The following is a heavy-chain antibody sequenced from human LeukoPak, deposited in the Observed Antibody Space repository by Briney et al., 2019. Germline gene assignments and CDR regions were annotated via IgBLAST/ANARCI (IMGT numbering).Heavy chain of an antibody. CDR3: AREGRGIGLRGKLFDY. D-gene: IGHD4-23*01. V-gene: IGHV1-46*01. CDR1: GYTFTSYY. CDR2: INPSGGST. Sequence: ASVKVSCKASGYTFTSYYMHWVRQAPGQGLEWMGIINPSGGSTSYAQKFQGRVTMTRDTSTSTVYMELSSLRSEDMAVYYSAREGRGIGLRGKLFDYWGQGTLVTVSS. J-gene: IGHJ4*02.